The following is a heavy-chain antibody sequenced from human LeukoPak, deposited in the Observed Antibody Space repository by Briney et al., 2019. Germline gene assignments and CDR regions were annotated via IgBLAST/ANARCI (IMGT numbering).Heavy chain of an antibody. CDR2: IYRSGIT. J-gene: IGHJ4*02. Sequence: SETLSLTCAVSGASISSYNCWGWVRQSPGKVLEWIGEIYRSGITNYNPSLKSRVTISVDKSKNQFSLRLNSVTAADTAVYYCARGASTVTGYFDYWGQGTLVTVSS. CDR1: GASISSYNC. D-gene: IGHD4-17*01. V-gene: IGHV4-4*02. CDR3: ARGASTVTGYFDY.